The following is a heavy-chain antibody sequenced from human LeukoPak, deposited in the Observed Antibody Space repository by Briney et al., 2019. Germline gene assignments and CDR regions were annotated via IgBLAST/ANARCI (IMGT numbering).Heavy chain of an antibody. CDR1: GFTFSNVW. J-gene: IGHJ4*02. V-gene: IGHV3-7*01. CDR3: ARDMKGNLDY. CDR2: INQDGSTK. D-gene: IGHD1-14*01. Sequence: HTGASLRLSCAASGFTFSNVWMAWVRQAPGKGLEWVANINQDGSTKQYVDSVRGRFTISRDNAKNSLYLQMNSLTAEDTGLYHCARDMKGNLDYWGQGTLVTVSS.